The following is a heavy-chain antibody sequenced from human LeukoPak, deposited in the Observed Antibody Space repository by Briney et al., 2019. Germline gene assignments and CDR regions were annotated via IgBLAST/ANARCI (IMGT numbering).Heavy chain of an antibody. Sequence: SETLSLTCTVSGGSISSINYYWGWIRQAPGRGLECIGNIYYVGTTYYNPSLKSRVTISVDTSKNQFSLKLSSVTAADTAVYYCAREANGDSHNTDYWGQGTLVTVSS. CDR3: AREANGDSHNTDY. J-gene: IGHJ4*02. D-gene: IGHD4-17*01. V-gene: IGHV4-39*07. CDR1: GGSISSINYY. CDR2: IYYVGTT.